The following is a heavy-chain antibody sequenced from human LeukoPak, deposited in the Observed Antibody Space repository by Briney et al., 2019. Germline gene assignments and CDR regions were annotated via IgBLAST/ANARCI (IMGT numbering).Heavy chain of an antibody. CDR1: GFTFSDYA. Sequence: PGGSLRLSCQASGFTFSDYAMSWVRQAPGKGLEWVSSINPDGGSFFADSVKGRFTISRDDSRSVVYLQMNTLSAEDTAVYYCARPGVATCHYWGQGILVAVSS. V-gene: IGHV3-23*01. CDR2: INPDGGS. CDR3: ARPGVATCHY. J-gene: IGHJ4*02. D-gene: IGHD3-10*01.